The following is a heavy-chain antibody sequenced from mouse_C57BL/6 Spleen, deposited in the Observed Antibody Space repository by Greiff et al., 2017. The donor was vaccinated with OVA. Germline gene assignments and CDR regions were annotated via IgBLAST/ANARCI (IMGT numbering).Heavy chain of an antibody. J-gene: IGHJ3*01. D-gene: IGHD2-1*01. V-gene: IGHV1-55*01. Sequence: QVQLQQPGAELVKPGASVTMSCKASGYTFTSYWITWVKQRPGQGLEWIGDIYPGSGSTNYNEKFKSKATLTVDTSSSTAYMQLSSLTSEDSAVYYCARGDYYGPAWFAYWGQGTLVTVSA. CDR3: ARGDYYGPAWFAY. CDR1: GYTFTSYW. CDR2: IYPGSGST.